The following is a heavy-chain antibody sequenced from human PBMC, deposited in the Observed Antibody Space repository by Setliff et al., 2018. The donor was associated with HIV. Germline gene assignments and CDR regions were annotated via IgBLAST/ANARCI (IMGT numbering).Heavy chain of an antibody. J-gene: IGHJ3*02. CDR2: MNPNSGNT. CDR1: GYTFTNYY. CDR3: ARVGAVGAMGDAFDI. V-gene: IGHV1-8*01. D-gene: IGHD1-26*01. Sequence: ASVKVSCKTSGYTFTNYYVNWVRQATGQGLEWMGWMNPNSGNTGYAQKFQGRVTMTRNTSISTAYMELSSLRSEDTAVYYCARVGAVGAMGDAFDIWGQGTMVTVSS.